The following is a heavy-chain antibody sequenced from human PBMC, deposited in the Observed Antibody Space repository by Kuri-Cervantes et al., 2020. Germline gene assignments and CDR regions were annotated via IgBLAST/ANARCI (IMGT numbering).Heavy chain of an antibody. CDR1: GFTFSNAW. J-gene: IGHJ4*02. CDR2: IYPNGNT. CDR3: ARISRAGGSSGYYGPFDY. V-gene: IGHV4-59*10. Sequence: ESLKISCAASGFTFSNAWMSWVRQAPGKGLEWIGRIYPNGNTYYNPSLQSRVTMSVDTSENQFSLKLSSVTAADTAVYYCARISRAGGSSGYYGPFDYWGQGTLVTVSS. D-gene: IGHD3-22*01.